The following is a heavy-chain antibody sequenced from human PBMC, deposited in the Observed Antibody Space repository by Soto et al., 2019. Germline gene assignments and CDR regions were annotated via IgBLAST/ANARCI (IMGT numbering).Heavy chain of an antibody. Sequence: VGSLRLSCAASGFTFRTYGMHWVRQAPGKGLEWVAFISDDGSQKYYGDSVKGRFTISRDNSKNTLSLRMISLRTEDTSVYYCAKEAPGGWHFFDTWGQGTLVTVSS. D-gene: IGHD6-19*01. CDR3: AKEAPGGWHFFDT. CDR1: GFTFRTYG. V-gene: IGHV3-30*18. J-gene: IGHJ4*02. CDR2: ISDDGSQK.